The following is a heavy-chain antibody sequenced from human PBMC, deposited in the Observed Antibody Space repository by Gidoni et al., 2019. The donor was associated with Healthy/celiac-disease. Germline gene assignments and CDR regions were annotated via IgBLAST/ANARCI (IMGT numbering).Heavy chain of an antibody. D-gene: IGHD3-3*01. CDR3: ARERGYDFWSGRHIPRYYYYGMDV. V-gene: IGHV4-34*01. CDR2: INHRGST. CDR1: GGAFSGYY. Sequence: QVQLQQWGAGLLKPSETLSLTCAVYGGAFSGYYWSWIRQPPGKGLEWIGEINHRGSTNYNPSLKSRFTISVDTSKNQFSLKLSSVTAADTAVYYCARERGYDFWSGRHIPRYYYYGMDVWGQGTTVTVSS. J-gene: IGHJ6*02.